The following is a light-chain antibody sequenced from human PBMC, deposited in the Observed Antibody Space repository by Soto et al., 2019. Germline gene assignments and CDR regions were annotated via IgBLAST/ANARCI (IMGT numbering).Light chain of an antibody. CDR2: GNS. Sequence: QAVVTQPPSVSGAPGQRVTISCTGSSSNIGAGYDVHWYQQLPGTAPKLLIYGNSNRPSGVPDRFSGSKSGTSASLAITGLQAEDEADYYCSSYTTSTSFILFGGGTQLTVL. CDR3: SSYTTSTSFIL. CDR1: SSNIGAGYD. V-gene: IGLV1-40*01. J-gene: IGLJ2*01.